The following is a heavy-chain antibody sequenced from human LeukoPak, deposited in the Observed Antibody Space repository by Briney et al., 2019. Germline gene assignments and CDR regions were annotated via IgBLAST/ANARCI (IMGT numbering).Heavy chain of an antibody. CDR2: IKSGSDT. D-gene: IGHD1-26*01. CDR3: AREPWGAKGAAWGMDV. J-gene: IGHJ6*02. V-gene: IGHV3-53*01. Sequence: GGSVRLSCAASGFTVSNNYMSWVRQAPGKGLEWVSTIKSGSDTYYADSVKGRFTISRDNSKNTLYHQMNSLRAEDTAVYYCAREPWGAKGAAWGMDVWGQGTTVTVSS. CDR1: GFTVSNNY.